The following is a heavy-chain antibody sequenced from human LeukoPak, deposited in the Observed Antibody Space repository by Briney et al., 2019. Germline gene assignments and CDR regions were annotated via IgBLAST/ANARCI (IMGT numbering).Heavy chain of an antibody. CDR1: GGSISSSSYY. Sequence: ASETLSLTCSVSGGSISSSSYYWGWIRQPPGKGLEWIGSIYDDGSTYYNPSLKSRVTISLDTSKNQFSLKLNSVTAADTAVYYCAKDYYWGQGTLVTVSS. CDR2: IYDDGST. CDR3: AKDYY. J-gene: IGHJ4*02. V-gene: IGHV4-39*07.